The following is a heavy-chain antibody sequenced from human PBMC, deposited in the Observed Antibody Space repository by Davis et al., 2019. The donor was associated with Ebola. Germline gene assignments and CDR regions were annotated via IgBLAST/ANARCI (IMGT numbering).Heavy chain of an antibody. D-gene: IGHD5-12*01. CDR2: ISTYNGNT. Sequence: ASVKVSCKASGYTFNTYGVTWVRQAPGQGLEWMGWISTYNGNTKYVENIQGRVTVTRDTSTTTVYMDLSSLRSEDTALYYCTTPGGQDSGYDVFDIWGQGTMVTVSS. V-gene: IGHV1-18*04. CDR1: GYTFNTYG. CDR3: TTPGGQDSGYDVFDI. J-gene: IGHJ3*02.